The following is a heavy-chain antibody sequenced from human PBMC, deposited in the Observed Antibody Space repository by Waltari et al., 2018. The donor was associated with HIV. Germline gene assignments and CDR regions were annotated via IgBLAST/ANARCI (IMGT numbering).Heavy chain of an antibody. V-gene: IGHV4-34*02. CDR1: GGSLSQNF. CDR3: ARVFGGGHFDS. J-gene: IGHJ4*02. D-gene: IGHD3-10*01. Sequence: QVQLQQWGAGLLKPSETLYLTCAVYGGSLSQNFWSWIRQLPGKGLEWIGEINQSGNTRYNPSLKSRVTTSVDTSKKQFSLKLRSVTAADTAMYYCARVFGGGHFDSWGQG. CDR2: INQSGNT.